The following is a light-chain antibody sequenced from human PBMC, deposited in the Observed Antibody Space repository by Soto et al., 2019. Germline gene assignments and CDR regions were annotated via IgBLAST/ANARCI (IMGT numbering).Light chain of an antibody. V-gene: IGKV1-39*01. J-gene: IGKJ4*01. CDR2: AAS. CDR1: QSIGRY. CDR3: QQSYYTPLT. Sequence: DIQMTQSPSSLSASVGDRVTITCRASQSIGRYLNWYQQTPGSAPQFLISAASSLQSGVPSRFSGSGSGTDFTLTISSLQPEEFATYYCQQSYYTPLTFGGGTKVEIK.